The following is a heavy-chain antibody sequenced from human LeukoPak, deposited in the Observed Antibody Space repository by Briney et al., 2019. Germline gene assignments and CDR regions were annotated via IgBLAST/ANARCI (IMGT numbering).Heavy chain of an antibody. CDR1: GGSISYDY. Sequence: PSETLSLTCIVSGGSISYDYWSWVRQPPGKGLEWVANINQGGSDKYYEDSVKGRFTISRDNANNLLYLQMNSLRGEDTAVYYCTRDRSRAEDDWGQGTLVTVSS. J-gene: IGHJ4*02. CDR3: TRDRSRAEDD. CDR2: INQGGSDK. D-gene: IGHD1-14*01. V-gene: IGHV3-7*01.